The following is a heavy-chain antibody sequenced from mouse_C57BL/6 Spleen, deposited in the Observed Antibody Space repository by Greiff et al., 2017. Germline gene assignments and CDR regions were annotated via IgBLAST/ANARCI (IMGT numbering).Heavy chain of an antibody. CDR1: GFTFSSYG. D-gene: IGHD6-1*01. CDR3: ARLGTEPLDY. CDR2: ISSGGSYT. Sequence: EVKLVESGGDLVKPGGSLKLSCAASGFTFSSYGMSWVRQTPDKRLEWVATISSGGSYTYYPDSVKGRFTISRDNAKNTLYLHMSSLKSEDTAMYYSARLGTEPLDYWGQGTTLTVSS. J-gene: IGHJ2*01. V-gene: IGHV5-6*01.